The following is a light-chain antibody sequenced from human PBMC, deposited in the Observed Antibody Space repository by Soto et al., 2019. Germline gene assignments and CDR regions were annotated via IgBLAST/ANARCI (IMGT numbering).Light chain of an antibody. CDR3: QQHNSYWT. J-gene: IGKJ1*01. CDR2: DAS. V-gene: IGKV1-5*01. CDR1: QSISSW. Sequence: DIQMTQSPSTLSASVGDRVIITCRASQSISSWLAWYQQKPGKAPKLLIYDASSLENGVPSRFSGSGSGTEFTLTISSLQPDDFATYYCQQHNSYWTFGQGTKVDIK.